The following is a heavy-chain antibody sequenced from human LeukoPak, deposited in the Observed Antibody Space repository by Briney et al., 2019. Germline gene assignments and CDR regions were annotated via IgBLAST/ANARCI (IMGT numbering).Heavy chain of an antibody. CDR2: ISGSGGST. CDR3: AKSSVAGYYDSSFVHFDY. D-gene: IGHD3-22*01. CDR1: GFTFSSYA. J-gene: IGHJ4*02. V-gene: IGHV3-23*01. Sequence: GSLRLSCAASGFTFSSYAMSWVRQAPGKGLEWVSAISGSGGSTYYADSVKGRFTISRDNSKNTLYLQMNSLRAEDTAVYYCAKSSVAGYYDSSFVHFDYWGQGTLVTVSS.